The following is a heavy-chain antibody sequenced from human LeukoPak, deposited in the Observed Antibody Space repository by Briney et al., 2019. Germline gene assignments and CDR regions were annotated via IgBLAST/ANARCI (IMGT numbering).Heavy chain of an antibody. V-gene: IGHV4-38-2*02. CDR2: IYHSGNT. J-gene: IGHJ4*02. Sequence: PSETLSLTCTVSGYSIRSGYYWGWIRQPPGKEMECIGSIYHSGNTYYNPSLKSRVIMSVDTSKNQFSLKLSSVTAADTAVYYCARGPGGAAGVYFDYWGQGTLVAVSS. D-gene: IGHD2-15*01. CDR1: GYSIRSGYY. CDR3: ARGPGGAAGVYFDY.